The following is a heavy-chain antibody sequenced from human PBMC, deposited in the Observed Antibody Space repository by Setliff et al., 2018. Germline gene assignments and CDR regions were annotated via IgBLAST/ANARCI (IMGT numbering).Heavy chain of an antibody. CDR3: ARGGGYGSGGSFHNAPFDY. CDR1: GFTFSSYW. Sequence: LRLSCAASGFTFSSYWMSWVRQPPGKGLEWIGYIYHAGSTYYNPSLESRVTISIDKPNKQFSLELRSLTAADTALYYCARGGGYGSGGSFHNAPFDYWGQGMLVTVSS. CDR2: IYHAGST. J-gene: IGHJ4*02. V-gene: IGHV4-30-2*01. D-gene: IGHD3-10*01.